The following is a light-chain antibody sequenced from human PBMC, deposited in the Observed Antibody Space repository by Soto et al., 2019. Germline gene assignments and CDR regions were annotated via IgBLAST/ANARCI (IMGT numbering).Light chain of an antibody. CDR2: EVS. V-gene: IGLV2-14*01. Sequence: QSVLTQPASVSGSPGQSITISCTGTSSDVGGYNYVSWYQQHPGKAPKLMIYEVSNRPSGVSNPFSGSKSGNTASLTISGLQAEDEADYYCSSYTSSSTGVFGGGTKLTVL. CDR3: SSYTSSSTGV. CDR1: SSDVGGYNY. J-gene: IGLJ3*02.